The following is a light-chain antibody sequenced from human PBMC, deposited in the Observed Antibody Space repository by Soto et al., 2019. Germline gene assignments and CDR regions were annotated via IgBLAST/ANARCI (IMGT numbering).Light chain of an antibody. CDR2: AAS. V-gene: IGKV1-27*01. CDR1: QGISNY. CDR3: QQYNSYSET. J-gene: IGKJ1*01. Sequence: DIQMTQSPSSLCASVGDRGTITWGASQGISNYLAWYQQKPGKVPKLLIYAASTSQSGVPSRFSGSGSGTEFTLTISSLQPDDFATYYCQQYNSYSETFGQGTKVDIK.